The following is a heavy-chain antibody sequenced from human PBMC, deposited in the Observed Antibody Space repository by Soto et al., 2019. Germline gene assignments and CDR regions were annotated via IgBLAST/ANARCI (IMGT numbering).Heavy chain of an antibody. CDR2: NSSSSSYI. J-gene: IGHJ4*02. V-gene: IGHV3-21*01. CDR3: ARRIAVAGNLDY. D-gene: IGHD6-19*01. Sequence: EVQLVESGGGLVKHGGSLSLSCAASGFTFSSYSINWVRQATGKGLEWVSSNSSSSSYIYYADSVKGRFTISRDNAKNSPYLQMNSLRAEDTAVYYCARRIAVAGNLDYWGQGTLVTVSS. CDR1: GFTFSSYS.